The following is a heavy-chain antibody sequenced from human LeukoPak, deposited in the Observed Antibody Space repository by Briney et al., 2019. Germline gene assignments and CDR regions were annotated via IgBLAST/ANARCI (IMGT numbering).Heavy chain of an antibody. V-gene: IGHV3-7*03. CDR3: AKESEYWYYDSSGYSD. Sequence: GGSLRLSCAASGFTFSSYWMSWVRQAPGKGLEWVANIKQDGSEKYYVDSVKGRFTISRDNSKNTLYLQMNSLRAEDTAVYYCAKESEYWYYDSSGYSDWGQGTLVTVSS. CDR1: GFTFSSYW. J-gene: IGHJ4*02. D-gene: IGHD3-22*01. CDR2: IKQDGSEK.